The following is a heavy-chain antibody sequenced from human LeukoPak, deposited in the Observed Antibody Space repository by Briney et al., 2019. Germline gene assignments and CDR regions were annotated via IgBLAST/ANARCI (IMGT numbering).Heavy chain of an antibody. V-gene: IGHV3-23*01. D-gene: IGHD6-19*01. Sequence: GGSLRLSCAASGFTFSNYDMNWVRQAPGKGLGWGSTISASDDSTYYADSVKGRFTISRDKSTNTLYLQMNSLRAEDTAVYYCTKRLVRHFDYWGQGTLVTVSS. CDR3: TKRLVRHFDY. CDR1: GFTFSNYD. CDR2: ISASDDST. J-gene: IGHJ4*02.